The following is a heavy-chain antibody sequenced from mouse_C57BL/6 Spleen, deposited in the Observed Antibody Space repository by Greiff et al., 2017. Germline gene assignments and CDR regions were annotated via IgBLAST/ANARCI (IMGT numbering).Heavy chain of an antibody. CDR2: IDPANGNT. J-gene: IGHJ4*01. V-gene: IGHV14-3*01. CDR1: GFNIKNTY. Sequence: VQLQQSVAELVRPGASVKLSCTASGFNIKNTYMHWVKQRPGQGLEGIGRIDPANGNTKYAPKFPGKATITADTSANPAYRQLSSLTSEDTAIYYCARTIYYGYCMDYWGQGTSVTVSS. CDR3: ARTIYYGYCMDY. D-gene: IGHD2-2*01.